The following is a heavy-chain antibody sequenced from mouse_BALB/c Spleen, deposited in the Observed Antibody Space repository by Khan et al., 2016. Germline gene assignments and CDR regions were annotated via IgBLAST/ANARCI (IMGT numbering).Heavy chain of an antibody. D-gene: IGHD2-1*01. CDR1: GYTFTTAG. Sequence: QIQLVQSGPELKKPGETVRISCKASGYTFTTAGMQWVQKMPGKGLKWIGWINTHSGVTEYAEDFKGRFAFSLETSASTAYLQITNLKNEDTAPYFCARTGNSGYYCMDYCGQGTSVTVSS. J-gene: IGHJ4*01. CDR3: ARTGNSGYYCMDY. CDR2: INTHSGVT. V-gene: IGHV9-4*02.